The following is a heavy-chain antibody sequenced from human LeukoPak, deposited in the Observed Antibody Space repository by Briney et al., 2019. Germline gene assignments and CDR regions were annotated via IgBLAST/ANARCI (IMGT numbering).Heavy chain of an antibody. Sequence: GGSLRLSCAASGFTFSSNYMSWVRQAPGKGLEWVSVIYSGGSTYYADSVKGRFTISRDNSKNTLYLQMNSLRAEDTAVYYCAREVDYGSYFDYWGQGTLVTVSS. CDR2: IYSGGST. J-gene: IGHJ4*02. CDR1: GFTFSSNY. D-gene: IGHD4-17*01. CDR3: AREVDYGSYFDY. V-gene: IGHV3-53*01.